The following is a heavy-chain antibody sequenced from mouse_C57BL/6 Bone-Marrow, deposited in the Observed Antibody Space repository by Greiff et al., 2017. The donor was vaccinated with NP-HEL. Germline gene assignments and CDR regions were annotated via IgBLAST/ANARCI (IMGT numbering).Heavy chain of an antibody. Sequence: EVQVVESGGGLVQPGGSLSLSCAASGFTFTDYYMSWVRQPPGKALEWLGFIRHKANGYTTEYSASVKGRFTISRDNSQSILYLQMNALRAEDSATYYCARSWNWGDYAMDYWGQGTSVTVSS. CDR2: IRHKANGYTT. V-gene: IGHV7-3*01. CDR1: GFTFTDYY. CDR3: ARSWNWGDYAMDY. J-gene: IGHJ4*01. D-gene: IGHD4-1*01.